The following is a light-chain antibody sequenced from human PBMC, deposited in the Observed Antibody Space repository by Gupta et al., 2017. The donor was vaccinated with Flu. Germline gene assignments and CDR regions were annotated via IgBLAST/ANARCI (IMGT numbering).Light chain of an antibody. Sequence: QSALTQPAYVSGSPGQSITISCTETTSDVGSYNNVSWYQQHPGKAPKLMIYEVSNRPSGVSNRFSFSKSGNTASLTTSWLQAEDEADYYCSSYTSNSALYVFGTGTKITVL. CDR1: TSDVGSYNN. J-gene: IGLJ1*01. CDR3: SSYTSNSALYV. CDR2: EVS. V-gene: IGLV2-14*01.